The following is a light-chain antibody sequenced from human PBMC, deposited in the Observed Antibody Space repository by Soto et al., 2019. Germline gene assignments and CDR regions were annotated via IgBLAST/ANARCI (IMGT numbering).Light chain of an antibody. CDR3: QQYGGPVPWT. J-gene: IGKJ1*01. V-gene: IGKV3-20*01. CDR1: QSVSYY. CDR2: GAS. Sequence: EIVLTQSPGTLSLSPGERATLSCRASQSVSYYLAWYQQKPGQAPRLLIYGASTRATGIPDRFTGSRSGTDFTLTIARLEPEDFAVYYCQQYGGPVPWTFGQGTKVDIK.